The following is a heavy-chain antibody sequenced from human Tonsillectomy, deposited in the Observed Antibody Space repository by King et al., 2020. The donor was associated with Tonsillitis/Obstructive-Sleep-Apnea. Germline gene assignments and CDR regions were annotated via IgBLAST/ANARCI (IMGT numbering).Heavy chain of an antibody. CDR1: GGSISSGGYY. Sequence: VQLQESGPGLVKPSQTLSLTCTVSGGSISSGGYYWSWIRQHPGKGLEWIGYIYYSGSTYYNPSLKSRVTISVDTSKNQFSLKLSSVTAAATAVYYCARELLEGGQRPVGYFDYWGQGTLVTVSS. D-gene: IGHD3-3*01. J-gene: IGHJ4*02. V-gene: IGHV4-31*03. CDR2: IYYSGST. CDR3: ARELLEGGQRPVGYFDY.